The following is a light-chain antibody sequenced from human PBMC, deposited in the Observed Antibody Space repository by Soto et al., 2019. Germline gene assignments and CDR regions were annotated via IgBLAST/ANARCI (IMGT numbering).Light chain of an antibody. CDR3: QQYNSYST. J-gene: IGKJ1*01. V-gene: IGKV1-5*03. CDR1: QSISSW. CDR2: KAA. Sequence: DIQMTQSPSTLSASVGDRVTITCRASQSISSWLAWYQQKPGKAPKLLIYKAASLESGGPSRFSGCGSGTEFTLTISSLQPDDFATYYCQQYNSYSTFGQGTKVELK.